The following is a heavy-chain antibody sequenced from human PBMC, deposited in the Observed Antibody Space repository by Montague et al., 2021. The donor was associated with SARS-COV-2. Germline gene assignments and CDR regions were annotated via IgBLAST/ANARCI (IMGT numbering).Heavy chain of an antibody. D-gene: IGHD6-25*01. CDR1: IGSISSGSYY. J-gene: IGHJ5*02. CDR3: ARDGYSSGWNGLHWFDP. V-gene: IGHV4-61*02. Sequence: TLSLTCTVSIGSISSGSYYWSWIRQPAGKGLEWIGRIYTSRSTNYNPSLKSRVTISVDTSKNQFSLKLSSVTAADTAVYYCARDGYSSGWNGLHWFDPWGQGTLVTVSS. CDR2: IYTSRST.